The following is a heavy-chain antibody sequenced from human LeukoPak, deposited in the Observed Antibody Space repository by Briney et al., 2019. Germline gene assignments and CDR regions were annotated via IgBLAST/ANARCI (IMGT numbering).Heavy chain of an antibody. V-gene: IGHV3-74*01. D-gene: IGHD3-10*01. CDR2: IKGDGIST. J-gene: IGHJ4*02. Sequence: GGSLRLSCAASGFDFSSNWMHWVRHAPGQGLVWVSRIKGDGISTNYADSVKGRFSISRDNAKNTLYLQMSSLRAEDTAVYYCARDRGPRTGFMVREAYDYWGQGTLVTVSS. CDR1: GFDFSSNW. CDR3: ARDRGPRTGFMVREAYDY.